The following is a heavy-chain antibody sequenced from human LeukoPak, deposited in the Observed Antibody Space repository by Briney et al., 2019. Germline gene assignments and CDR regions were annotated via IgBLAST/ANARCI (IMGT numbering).Heavy chain of an antibody. V-gene: IGHV1-46*01. Sequence: GASVKVSCKASGYTFTSYYMHWVRQAPGQGLEWMGIINPSGGSTSYAQKFQGGVTMTRGTSTSTVYMELSSLRSEDTAVYYCARERGRITMVRGVITYNWFDPWGQGTLVTVSS. CDR2: INPSGGST. CDR3: ARERGRITMVRGVITYNWFDP. D-gene: IGHD3-10*01. J-gene: IGHJ5*02. CDR1: GYTFTSYY.